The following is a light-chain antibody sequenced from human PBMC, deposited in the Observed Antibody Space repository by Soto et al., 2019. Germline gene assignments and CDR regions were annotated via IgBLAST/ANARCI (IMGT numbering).Light chain of an antibody. CDR1: SSDVGGYDY. Sequence: QSALTQPASVSGSPGQSITISCTGTSSDVGGYDYVSWYQHHPGKAPQLLIYEVNYRPSGVSNRFSGSKSGNTASLTISGLQAEDEADYYCSSYTSSTTGGVFGGGTKLTVL. V-gene: IGLV2-14*01. CDR3: SSYTSSTTGGV. J-gene: IGLJ2*01. CDR2: EVN.